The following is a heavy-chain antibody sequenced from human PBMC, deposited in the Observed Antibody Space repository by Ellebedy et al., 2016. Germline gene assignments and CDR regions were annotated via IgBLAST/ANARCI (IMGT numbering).Heavy chain of an antibody. CDR3: ARGRDYAFDH. CDR2: ISVGGPI. CDR1: GFIFRTYS. J-gene: IGHJ4*02. Sequence: GGSLRLXXAASGFIFRTYSMNWVRQAPGKGLEYISHISVGGPIYYADSVKGRFTISRDNAKNSLYLVMNSLRDEDTAVYFCARGRDYAFDHWGQGALVTVSS. V-gene: IGHV3-48*02. D-gene: IGHD4/OR15-4a*01.